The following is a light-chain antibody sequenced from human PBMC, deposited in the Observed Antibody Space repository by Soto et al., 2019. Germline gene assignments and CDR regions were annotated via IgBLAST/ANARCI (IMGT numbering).Light chain of an antibody. V-gene: IGKV1-12*01. J-gene: IGKJ5*01. Sequence: PVTRSPSPVSASPGARFTIPCRASQGISNWLAWYQQKPGRAPKLLVYSASSLETGVPSRFSGSGSGTEFILTITSLQPEDFATYYCQQANTFPLTFGQGTRLE. CDR3: QQANTFPLT. CDR2: SAS. CDR1: QGISNW.